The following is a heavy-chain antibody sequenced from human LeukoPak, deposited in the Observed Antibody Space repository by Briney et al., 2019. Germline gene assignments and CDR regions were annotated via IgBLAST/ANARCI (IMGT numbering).Heavy chain of an antibody. J-gene: IGHJ4*02. CDR1: GYTFTSYY. Sequence: GASVKVSCKASGYTFTSYYMHWVRQAPGQGLEWMGIINPSGGSTSYAQKFQGGVTMTRDTSTSTVYMELSSLRSEDTAVYYCARGWNIVVVTATNFDYWGQGTLVTVSS. V-gene: IGHV1-46*01. CDR2: INPSGGST. CDR3: ARGWNIVVVTATNFDY. D-gene: IGHD2-21*02.